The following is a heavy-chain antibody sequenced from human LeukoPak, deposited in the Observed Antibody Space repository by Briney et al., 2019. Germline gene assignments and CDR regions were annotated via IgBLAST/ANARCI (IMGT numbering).Heavy chain of an antibody. CDR1: GYTFTGYY. V-gene: IGHV1-2*02. CDR2: INPNSGGT. CDR3: ARGAYDYVWGRPVDY. D-gene: IGHD3-16*01. J-gene: IGHJ4*02. Sequence: ASVKVSCKASGYTFTGYYMHWVRQAPGQGLEWMGWINPNSGGTNYAQKFQGRVTMTRDTSISTAYMELSRLRSDDMAVYYCARGAYDYVWGRPVDYWGQGTLVTVSS.